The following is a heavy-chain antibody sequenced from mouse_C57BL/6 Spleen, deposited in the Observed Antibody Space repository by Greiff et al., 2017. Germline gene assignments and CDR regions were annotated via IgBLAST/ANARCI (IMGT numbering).Heavy chain of an antibody. Sequence: EVKLMESGGGLVQPGGSMKLSCVASGFTFSNYWMNWVRQSPEKGLEWVAQIRLKSDNYATHYAESVKGRFTISRDDSKSSVYLQMNNLRAEDTGIYYCTGGYGNLYYFDYWGQGTTLTVSS. CDR2: IRLKSDNYAT. CDR3: TGGYGNLYYFDY. V-gene: IGHV6-3*01. D-gene: IGHD2-1*01. CDR1: GFTFSNYW. J-gene: IGHJ2*01.